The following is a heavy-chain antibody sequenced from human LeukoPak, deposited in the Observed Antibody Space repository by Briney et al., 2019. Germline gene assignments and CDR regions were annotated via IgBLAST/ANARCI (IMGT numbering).Heavy chain of an antibody. Sequence: PSETLSLTCAVYGGSFSGYYWSWIRQPAGKGLEWIGRIFPTGTTNYNPSLKSRVTLSVDTSNNQFSLKLSSVTAADTAMAYCAREGGEVYFWGGAYFDYWGQGALVTVSS. V-gene: IGHV4-4*07. J-gene: IGHJ4*02. CDR2: IFPTGTT. D-gene: IGHD3-16*01. CDR3: AREGGEVYFWGGAYFDY. CDR1: GGSFSGYY.